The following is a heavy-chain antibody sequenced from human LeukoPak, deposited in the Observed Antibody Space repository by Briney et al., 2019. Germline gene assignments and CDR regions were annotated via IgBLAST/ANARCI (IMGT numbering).Heavy chain of an antibody. CDR2: IYYSGGT. D-gene: IGHD6-6*01. CDR1: GGSISSSSYY. V-gene: IGHV4-39*01. J-gene: IGHJ3*02. CDR3: ARLASRRAFDI. Sequence: SSETLSLTCTVSGGSISSSSYYWGWIRQPPGKGLEWIGSIYYSGGTYYNPSLKSRVTISVDTSKNQFSLKLSSVTAADTAVYYCARLASRRAFDIWGQGTMVTVSS.